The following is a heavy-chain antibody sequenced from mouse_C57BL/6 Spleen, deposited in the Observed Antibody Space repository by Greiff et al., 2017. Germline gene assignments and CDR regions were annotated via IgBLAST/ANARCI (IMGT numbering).Heavy chain of an antibody. Sequence: DVKLVESGGGLVQPGGSVKLSCVASGFTFSNYWMHWVRQSPEKGLEWVAQIRLKSDNYATHYAESVKGRFTISREDSKISVDLQMNNLRAEDTGIYYCTIYAIDYWGQGTSVTVSS. V-gene: IGHV6-3*01. J-gene: IGHJ4*01. CDR1: GFTFSNYW. CDR2: IRLKSDNYAT. CDR3: TIYAIDY.